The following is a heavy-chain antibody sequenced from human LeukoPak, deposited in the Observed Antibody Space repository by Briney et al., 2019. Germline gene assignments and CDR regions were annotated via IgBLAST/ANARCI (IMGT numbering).Heavy chain of an antibody. J-gene: IGHJ4*02. D-gene: IGHD3-22*01. Sequence: SVKVSCKASGGTFSSYAISWVRQAPGQGLEWMGRIIPIFGIANYAQKFQGRVTITADKSTSTACMELSSLRSEDTAVYYCARGSIGEYYDSSGSYYFDYWGQGTLVTVSS. CDR1: GGTFSSYA. V-gene: IGHV1-69*04. CDR2: IIPIFGIA. CDR3: ARGSIGEYYDSSGSYYFDY.